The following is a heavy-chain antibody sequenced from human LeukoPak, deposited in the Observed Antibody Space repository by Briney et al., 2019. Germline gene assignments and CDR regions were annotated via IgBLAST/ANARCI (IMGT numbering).Heavy chain of an antibody. J-gene: IGHJ4*02. D-gene: IGHD3-10*01. Sequence: PGGSLRLSCAASGFTFSSYWMSWVRQGPGKGLEWVANIKQDGSEKYYVDSVKGRFTISRDNAKNSLYLQMNSLRAEDTAVYYCARDGGGYYFDYWGQGTLVTVSS. V-gene: IGHV3-7*03. CDR1: GFTFSSYW. CDR3: ARDGGGYYFDY. CDR2: IKQDGSEK.